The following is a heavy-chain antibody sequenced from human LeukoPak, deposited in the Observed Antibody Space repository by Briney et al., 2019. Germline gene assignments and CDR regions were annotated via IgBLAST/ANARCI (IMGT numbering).Heavy chain of an antibody. CDR1: GFTFDDHA. D-gene: IGHD6-19*01. J-gene: IGHJ4*02. CDR3: AKVIYSSGWHRFGY. V-gene: IGHV3-9*01. Sequence: GGSLRLSCAASGFTFDDHAMHWVRQAPGKGLEWVSGISWNSGSIGYADSVKGRFTISRDNAKNSLYLQMNSLRAEDTALYYCAKVIYSSGWHRFGYWGQGTLVTVSS. CDR2: ISWNSGSI.